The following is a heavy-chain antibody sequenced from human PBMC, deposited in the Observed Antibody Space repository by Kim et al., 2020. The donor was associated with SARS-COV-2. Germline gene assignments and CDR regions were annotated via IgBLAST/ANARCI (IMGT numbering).Heavy chain of an antibody. CDR3: ARSQTMVRGVDTEISKEPRAYYYYGMDV. D-gene: IGHD3-10*01. V-gene: IGHV1-69*13. Sequence: SVKVSCKASGGTFSSYAISWVRQAPGQGLEWMGGIIPIFGTANYAQKFQGRVTITADESTSTAYMELSSLRSEDTAVYYCARSQTMVRGVDTEISKEPRAYYYYGMDVWGQGTTVTVSS. CDR1: GGTFSSYA. J-gene: IGHJ6*02. CDR2: IIPIFGTA.